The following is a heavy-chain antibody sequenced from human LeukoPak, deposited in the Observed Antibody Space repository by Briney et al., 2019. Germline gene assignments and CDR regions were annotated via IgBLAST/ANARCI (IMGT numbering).Heavy chain of an antibody. CDR2: INPNSCGT. D-gene: IGHD3-10*01. V-gene: IGHV1-2*02. CDR3: ASGGAGLRVLCFGE. J-gene: IGHJ4*02. CDR1: GYTFTGYY. Sequence: GASVKVSCKASGYTFTGYYMHWVRQAPGQGLEWMGWINPNSCGTNYAQKFQGRVPMTRDTSISTGYMELSRLRSDDTAVYYCASGGAGLRVLCFGEWGQGTLVTVSS.